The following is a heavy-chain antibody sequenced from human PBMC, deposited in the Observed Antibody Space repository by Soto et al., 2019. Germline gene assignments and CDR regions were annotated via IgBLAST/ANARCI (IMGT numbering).Heavy chain of an antibody. CDR1: GASIISYY. V-gene: IGHV4-59*08. Sequence: SEILSLTCSVSGASIISYYWSWIRQPPGKGLEWMGYIYYTGGTIYNPSLKSRVTMSIDTSNNQFSLKLRSVTAADTAVYYCARQPTTAAAGFDYWGQGTLVTVS. J-gene: IGHJ4*02. CDR2: IYYTGGT. CDR3: ARQPTTAAAGFDY. D-gene: IGHD6-25*01.